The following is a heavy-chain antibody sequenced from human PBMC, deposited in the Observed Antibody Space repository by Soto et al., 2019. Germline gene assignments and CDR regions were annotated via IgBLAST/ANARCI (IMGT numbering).Heavy chain of an antibody. CDR1: GFTFSTTW. J-gene: IGHJ4*02. D-gene: IGHD3-10*01. CDR3: ARDWRVSPQGGSGRTPRY. CDR2: ISSSSSTI. Sequence: PGGSLRLSCAASGFTFSTTWMNWVRQAPGKGLEWVSYISSSSSTIYYADSVKGRFTISRDNAKNSLYLQMNSLRAEDTAVYYCARDWRVSPQGGSGRTPRYWGQGTLVTVSS. V-gene: IGHV3-48*01.